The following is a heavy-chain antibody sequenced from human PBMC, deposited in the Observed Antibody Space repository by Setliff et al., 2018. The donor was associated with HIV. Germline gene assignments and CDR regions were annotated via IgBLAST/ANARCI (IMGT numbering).Heavy chain of an antibody. Sequence: SETLSLTCTVSGGSITNHYWSWIRQPPGKGLEWIGNIYHSGTTKSNPSLKSRVAISVDTSKNQFSLKLTSVTAADTAVYYCARDHRPYFYDKAWFDPWGQGTLVTVSS. V-gene: IGHV4-59*11. J-gene: IGHJ5*02. CDR2: IYHSGTT. D-gene: IGHD3-22*01. CDR1: GGSITNHY. CDR3: ARDHRPYFYDKAWFDP.